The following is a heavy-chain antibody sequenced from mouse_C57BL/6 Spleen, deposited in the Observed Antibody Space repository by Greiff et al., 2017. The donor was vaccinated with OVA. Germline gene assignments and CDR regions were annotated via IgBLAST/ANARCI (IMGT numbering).Heavy chain of an antibody. CDR2: ISYDGSN. J-gene: IGHJ1*03. V-gene: IGHV3-6*01. D-gene: IGHD1-1*01. CDR1: GYSITSGYY. Sequence: VQLQQSGPGLVKPSQSLSLTCSVTGYSITSGYYWNWIRQFPGNKLEWMGYISYDGSNNYNPSLKNRISITRDTSKNQFFLKLNSVTTEDTATYYCARGFGYYGSSPYFDVWGTGTTVTVSS. CDR3: ARGFGYYGSSPYFDV.